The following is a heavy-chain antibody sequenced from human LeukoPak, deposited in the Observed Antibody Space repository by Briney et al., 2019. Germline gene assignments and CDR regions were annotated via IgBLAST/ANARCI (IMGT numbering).Heavy chain of an antibody. D-gene: IGHD5-18*01. CDR1: GYSFTTYW. J-gene: IGHJ4*02. V-gene: IGHV5-51*01. Sequence: GESLKISCEASGYSFTTYWITWVRQMPGKGLEWMAIIYSGDSDARYSPSFQGQVTISVDKSISTTYLQWSSLKASDTAIYYCAIHSYGYRHWGQGTLVTVSS. CDR2: IYSGDSDA. CDR3: AIHSYGYRH.